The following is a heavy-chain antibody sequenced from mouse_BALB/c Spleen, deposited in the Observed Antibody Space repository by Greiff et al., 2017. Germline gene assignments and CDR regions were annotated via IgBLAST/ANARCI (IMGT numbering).Heavy chain of an antibody. D-gene: IGHD1-1*01. CDR1: GYSITSGYY. J-gene: IGHJ2*01. CDR2: ISYDGSN. Sequence: QSGPGLVKPSQSLSLTCSVTGYSITSGYYWNWIRQFPGNKLEWMGYISYDGSNNYNPSLKNRISITRDTSKNQFFLKLNSVTTEDTATYYCASLTTVVADYWGQGTTLTVSS. V-gene: IGHV3-6*02. CDR3: ASLTTVVADY.